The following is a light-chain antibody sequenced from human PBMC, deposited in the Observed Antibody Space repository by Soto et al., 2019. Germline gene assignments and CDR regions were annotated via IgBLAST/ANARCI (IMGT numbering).Light chain of an antibody. V-gene: IGLV1-47*01. J-gene: IGLJ2*01. Sequence: QSVLRQPPSASGTPGQSVTISCSGSTSNIGSSSVYLYQQLPGTAPKVFIYENNRRPSGVPDRFSGSKSGTSASLAISGLRSEDGADYYCATWDDRLSGPVFAGGTTPTVL. CDR2: ENN. CDR3: ATWDDRLSGPV. CDR1: TSNIGSSS.